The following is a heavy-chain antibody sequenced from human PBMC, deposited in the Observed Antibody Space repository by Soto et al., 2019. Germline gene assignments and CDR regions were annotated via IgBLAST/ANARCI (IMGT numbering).Heavy chain of an antibody. CDR2: IRANDESI. Sequence: PGGSLRLSCVASGFDFRSYEMNWVRQAPGKGLEWVSNIRANDESIYYADSVKGRVSVSRDNAKNSLFLEMNSLRVDDTAVYYCARETLRDAIDIWGKGTMASVSS. CDR1: GFDFRSYE. V-gene: IGHV3-48*03. CDR3: ARETLRDAIDI. J-gene: IGHJ3*02.